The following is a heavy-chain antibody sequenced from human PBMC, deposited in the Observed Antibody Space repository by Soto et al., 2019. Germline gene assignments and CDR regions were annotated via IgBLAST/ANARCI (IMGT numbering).Heavy chain of an antibody. CDR1: GGSISSSSYY. CDR3: ARHYSPLGYCSGGSCYGYYYYMDV. V-gene: IGHV4-39*01. J-gene: IGHJ6*03. Sequence: SETLSLTCTVSGGSISSSSYYWGWIRQPPGKGLEWIGSIYYSGSTYYNPSLKSRVTISVDTSKNQFSLKLSSVTAADTAVYYCARHYSPLGYCSGGSCYGYYYYMDVWGKGTTVTVSS. CDR2: IYYSGST. D-gene: IGHD2-15*01.